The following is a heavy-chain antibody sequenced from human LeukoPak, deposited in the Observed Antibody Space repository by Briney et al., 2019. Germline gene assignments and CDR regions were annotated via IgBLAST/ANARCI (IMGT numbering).Heavy chain of an antibody. CDR3: ARDPSTFYFDY. Sequence: PSETLSLTCTVSGGSISSYYWSWLRQPPGKGLEWIGYIYSSGNTHYNPSLKSRVTISVDTSKSQFSLKLSSVTAADTAIYYCARDPSTFYFDYWGQGALVTVSS. CDR2: IYSSGNT. J-gene: IGHJ4*02. CDR1: GGSISSYY. V-gene: IGHV4-59*01. D-gene: IGHD3-16*01.